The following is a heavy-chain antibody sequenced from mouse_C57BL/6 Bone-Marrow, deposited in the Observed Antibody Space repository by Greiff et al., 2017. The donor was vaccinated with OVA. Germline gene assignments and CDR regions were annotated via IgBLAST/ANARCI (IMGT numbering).Heavy chain of an antibody. V-gene: IGHV1-64*01. Sequence: VQLQQPGAELVKPGASVKLSCKASGYTFTSYWMHWVKQRPGQGLEWIGMIHPNSGSTNYNEKFKSKATLTVDKSSSTAYMQLSSLTSEDSAVYYCARRGYSNYEPSLDYWGQGTTLTVSS. J-gene: IGHJ2*01. D-gene: IGHD2-5*01. CDR2: IHPNSGST. CDR1: GYTFTSYW. CDR3: ARRGYSNYEPSLDY.